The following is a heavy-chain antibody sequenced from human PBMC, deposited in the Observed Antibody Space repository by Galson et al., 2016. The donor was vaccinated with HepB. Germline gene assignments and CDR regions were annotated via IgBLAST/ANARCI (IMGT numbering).Heavy chain of an antibody. Sequence: SLRLSCAASGFTFSNYAMSWVRQAPGKGLEWISVISNSGDTTYYAASERGRFTISRDSSKNTLYLQMTGLRAEDTAVYYCAKDQSDYVWGSYRDGSDYWGQGTLVTASS. CDR3: AKDQSDYVWGSYRDGSDY. CDR1: GFTFSNYA. D-gene: IGHD3-16*02. J-gene: IGHJ4*02. CDR2: ISNSGDTT. V-gene: IGHV3-23*01.